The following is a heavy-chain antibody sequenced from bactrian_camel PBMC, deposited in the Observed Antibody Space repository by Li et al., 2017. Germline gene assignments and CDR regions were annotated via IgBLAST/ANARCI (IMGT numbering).Heavy chain of an antibody. CDR2: IYTRDGTA. V-gene: IGHV3S54*01. Sequence: VQLVESGGGSVQAGGSLRLSCAASGYTAVINYMGWIRQSPGNEREVLAAIYTRDGTAHYADSVKGRFTISHDNANDTTSLQMNSLMPEDSAMYYCAAKSPGGGWYSPGSYNYWGQGTQVTVSS. CDR3: AAKSPGGGWYSPGSYNY. D-gene: IGHD6*01. CDR1: GYTAVINY. J-gene: IGHJ4*01.